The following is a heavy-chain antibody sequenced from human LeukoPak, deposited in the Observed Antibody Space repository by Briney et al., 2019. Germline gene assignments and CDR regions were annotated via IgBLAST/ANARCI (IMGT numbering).Heavy chain of an antibody. CDR2: ISYDGSNK. D-gene: IGHD3-16*01. V-gene: IGHV3-33*05. CDR3: AKRKGGLRDPDY. Sequence: GGSLRLSCAASGFSFSSYGIHWVRQAPGKGLEWVAVISYDGSNKYYADSVKGRFTISRDNSKNTLYLQMNSLRAEDTAIYYCAKRKGGLRDPDYWGQGTLVTVSS. CDR1: GFSFSSYG. J-gene: IGHJ4*02.